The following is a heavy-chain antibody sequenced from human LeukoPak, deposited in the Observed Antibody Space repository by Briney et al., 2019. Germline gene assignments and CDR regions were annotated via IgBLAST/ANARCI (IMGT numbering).Heavy chain of an antibody. V-gene: IGHV4-61*01. CDR3: ARDRPTGYSSSWYWYFDL. CDR2: IYYSGST. CDR1: GGSISSGSYY. D-gene: IGHD6-13*01. Sequence: SQTLSLTCTVSGGSISSGSYYWSWIRQPPGKGLEWIGYIYYSGSTNYNPSLKSRVTISVDTSKNQFSLKLSSVTAADTAVYYCARDRPTGYSSSWYWYFDLWGRGTLVTVSS. J-gene: IGHJ2*01.